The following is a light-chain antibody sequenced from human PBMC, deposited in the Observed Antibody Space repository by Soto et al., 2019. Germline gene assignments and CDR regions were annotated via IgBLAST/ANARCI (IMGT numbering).Light chain of an antibody. CDR3: QQLNYFPFT. V-gene: IGKV1-9*01. CDR2: AAS. Sequence: TQLTQSPSSLSASVGDRVTITCRASQGISNFLAWYQQKPGKAPNLLIYAASTLQSGVPSRFSGNRSGTDSTLTISSLQPEDFATYYCQQLNYFPFTFGGGTRVEIK. J-gene: IGKJ4*01. CDR1: QGISNF.